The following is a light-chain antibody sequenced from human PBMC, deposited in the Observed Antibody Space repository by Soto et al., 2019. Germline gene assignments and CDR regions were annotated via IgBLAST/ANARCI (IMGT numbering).Light chain of an antibody. V-gene: IGKV1-39*01. Sequence: IQLTQSPSSLSASLGDRVTIAWRASQGISTYLTWYQQKPGKAPKLLSYAASSLQSGVPSRFSGSGSGTDFTLTISSLQPEDFATYYCQQSYRTPLTFGGGTNVYIK. J-gene: IGKJ4*01. CDR2: AAS. CDR3: QQSYRTPLT. CDR1: QGISTY.